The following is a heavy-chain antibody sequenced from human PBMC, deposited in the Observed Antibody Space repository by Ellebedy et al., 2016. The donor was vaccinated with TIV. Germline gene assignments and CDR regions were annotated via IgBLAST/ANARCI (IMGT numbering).Heavy chain of an antibody. J-gene: IGHJ4*02. V-gene: IGHV3-23*01. CDR3: AKGRGGGSDTSAPRYYFDY. D-gene: IGHD3-22*01. Sequence: PGGSLRLSCAASGFTFSSYAMSWVRQAPGKGLEWVSTISSTGSRTYYADSVEGRFIISRDNSKKTLYLQMNSLRAEDTAVYYWAKGRGGGSDTSAPRYYFDYWGLGTLVTVSS. CDR2: ISSTGSRT. CDR1: GFTFSSYA.